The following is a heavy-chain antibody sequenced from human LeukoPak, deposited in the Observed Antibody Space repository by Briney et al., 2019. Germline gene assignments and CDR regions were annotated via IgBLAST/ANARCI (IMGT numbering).Heavy chain of an antibody. CDR3: ARLVEMSTIPIPAYFDY. CDR2: IYYSGST. J-gene: IGHJ4*02. Sequence: SETLSLTCTVSGGSISSSSYYWGWIRQPPGKGLEWIGSIYYSGSTYYNPSLKSRVTISVDTSKNQFSLKLSSVTAADTAVYYVARLVEMSTIPIPAYFDYGGKGPLVPVSA. D-gene: IGHD5-24*01. CDR1: GGSISSSSYY. V-gene: IGHV4-39*01.